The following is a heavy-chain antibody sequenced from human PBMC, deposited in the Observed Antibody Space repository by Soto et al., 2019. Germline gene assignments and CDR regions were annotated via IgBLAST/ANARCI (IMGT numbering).Heavy chain of an antibody. Sequence: SSVKVSCKASGYTFTGYGISWVRQAPGQGLEWMGGIIPIFGTANYAQKFQGRVTITADESTSTAYMELSSLRSEDTAVYYCARELQGLYYFDYWAWEPWSPSPQ. CDR1: GYTFTGYG. V-gene: IGHV1-69*13. J-gene: IGHJ4*02. CDR3: ARELQGLYYFDY. CDR2: IIPIFGTA. D-gene: IGHD4-4*01.